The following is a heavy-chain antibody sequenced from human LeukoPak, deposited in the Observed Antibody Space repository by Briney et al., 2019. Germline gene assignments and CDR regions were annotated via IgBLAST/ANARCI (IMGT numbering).Heavy chain of an antibody. CDR1: GFTFSSYW. V-gene: IGHV3-74*01. D-gene: IGHD1-26*01. Sequence: GGSLSLSCAASGFTFSSYWMHWVRPAPGKGLVWISRINSDGSSTSYADSVKGRFTISTNNAKNTLYLQMNSLRAEDTALYNCVRLSWELGDGGVTGGQGTLVTVSS. CDR3: VRLSWELGDGGVT. J-gene: IGHJ4*02. CDR2: INSDGSST.